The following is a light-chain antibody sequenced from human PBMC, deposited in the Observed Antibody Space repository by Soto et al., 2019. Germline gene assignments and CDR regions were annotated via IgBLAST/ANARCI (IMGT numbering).Light chain of an antibody. J-gene: IGKJ3*01. Sequence: DIVLTQSPGTLSLSPGERATLSCRASQIISSTYLGWYQQKPGQAPRLLIYGASSRATGIPDRFSGSGSGADFTLTISRLEPEDFAVYYCQQYTTSPFTFGPGTKVDIK. CDR2: GAS. V-gene: IGKV3-20*01. CDR3: QQYTTSPFT. CDR1: QIISSTY.